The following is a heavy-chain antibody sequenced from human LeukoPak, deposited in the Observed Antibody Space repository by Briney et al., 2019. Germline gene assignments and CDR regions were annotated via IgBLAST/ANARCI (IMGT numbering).Heavy chain of an antibody. Sequence: SETLSLTCTVSGGSISSYYWSWIRQPPGKGLEWIGSIYYSGSTYYNPSLKSRVTISVDTSKNQFSLKLSSVTAADTAVYYCARDLYKRKDAFDIWGQGTMVTVSS. J-gene: IGHJ3*02. V-gene: IGHV4-39*07. CDR1: GGSISSYY. CDR3: ARDLYKRKDAFDI. D-gene: IGHD1-14*01. CDR2: IYYSGST.